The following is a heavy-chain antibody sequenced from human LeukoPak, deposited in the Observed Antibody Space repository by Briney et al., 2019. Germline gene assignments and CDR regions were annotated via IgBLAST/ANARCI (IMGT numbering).Heavy chain of an antibody. CDR2: ILYDGGIT. V-gene: IGHV3-30*01. CDR1: RFSLRRTT. CDR3: ARDSTYYYDSGSSGPHYFDY. J-gene: IGHJ4*02. Sequence: GGALRLSSADSRFSLRRTTVYTGPPTPGKGLEWGAHILYDGGITYYADSVKGRFTISRDNSKNTLFLQLNSLRAEDTAVYYCARDSTYYYDSGSSGPHYFDYWGQGTLVTVSS. D-gene: IGHD3-10*01.